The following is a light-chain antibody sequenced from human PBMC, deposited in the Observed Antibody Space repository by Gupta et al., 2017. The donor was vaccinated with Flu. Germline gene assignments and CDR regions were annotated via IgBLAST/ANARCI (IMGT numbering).Light chain of an antibody. CDR2: EAT. V-gene: IGLV2-23*01. CDR1: SSDVGTYNL. CDR3: CSYAGSNTFV. J-gene: IGLJ1*01. Sequence: QSALSQPASVSGSPGQSITISRTGTSSDVGTYNLVSWYQQSPGKAPKLMIYEATKRPSGISDRFSGSSSGITASLTISGLQSEDEAHYYCCSYAGSNTFVFGSGTKVTVL.